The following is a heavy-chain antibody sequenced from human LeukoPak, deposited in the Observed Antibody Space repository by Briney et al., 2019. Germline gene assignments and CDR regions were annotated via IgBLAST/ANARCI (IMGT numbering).Heavy chain of an antibody. V-gene: IGHV1-69*05. CDR1: GGTFSSYA. CDR2: ITPIFGTA. Sequence: SVKASCKASGGTFSSYAISWVRQAPGQGLEWMGGITPIFGTANYAQKFQGRVTITTDESTRTAYMELSSPGAEDTAVYYCVRGESSSTLDYWGQGTLVTVSS. J-gene: IGHJ4*02. D-gene: IGHD3-10*01. CDR3: VRGESSSTLDY.